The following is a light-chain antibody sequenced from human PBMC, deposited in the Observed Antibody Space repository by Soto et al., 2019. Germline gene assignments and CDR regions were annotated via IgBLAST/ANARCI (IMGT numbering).Light chain of an antibody. CDR3: HQYNTDSNT. CDR2: DAS. J-gene: IGKJ2*01. Sequence: DVQLTQSPSTLSASVGHRATVTCRASRSIGTWLAWYQQKLGKGPKLLIYDASRLHGGAPPRFSGSGSGTEFTLTISSLQPDDFATYYGHQYNTDSNTFGQGTKVDIK. V-gene: IGKV1-5*01. CDR1: RSIGTW.